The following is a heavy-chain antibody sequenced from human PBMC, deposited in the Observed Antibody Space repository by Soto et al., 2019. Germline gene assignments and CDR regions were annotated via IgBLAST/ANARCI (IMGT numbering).Heavy chain of an antibody. CDR3: AKLAGYCSGTSCYGHYAMDV. V-gene: IGHV4-39*01. J-gene: IGHJ6*02. Sequence: SEPLSLTSIVSSGPMRSSINHGGWIRQPPGKGLEWIGNINYSGSTYYNPSLQSRLTISVDTSNNQFSLTLSSVTAADTAVYYCAKLAGYCSGTSCYGHYAMDVWGQGTTVS. CDR1: SGPMRSSINH. CDR2: INYSGST. D-gene: IGHD2-2*01.